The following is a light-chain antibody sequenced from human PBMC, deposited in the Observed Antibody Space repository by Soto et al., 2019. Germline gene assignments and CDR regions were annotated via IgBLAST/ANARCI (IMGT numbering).Light chain of an antibody. Sequence: QSVRTQPASVSGSPGQSIAISCTGTSSDVGHYNYVSWYQQHPGNAPKLVIYDVSIRASGVSDRFSGSKSGNTASLTISGLQAEDEADYYCCSYTTTTSRVFGTGTKVTVL. V-gene: IGLV2-14*03. CDR2: DVS. J-gene: IGLJ1*01. CDR1: SSDVGHYNY. CDR3: CSYTTTTSRV.